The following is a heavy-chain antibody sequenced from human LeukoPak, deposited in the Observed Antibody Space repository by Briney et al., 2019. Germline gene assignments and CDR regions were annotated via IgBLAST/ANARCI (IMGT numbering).Heavy chain of an antibody. V-gene: IGHV3-33*03. CDR3: ASLYGGNLYSGLDV. CDR1: GFTFSSYG. Sequence: GGSLRLSCAASGFTFSSYGMHWVRQAPGKGLEWVAVIWYDGSNKYYADSVKGRFTISRDNGKNSLYLQMDDLRAEDTAVYYCASLYGGNLYSGLDVWGQGTTVTVSS. J-gene: IGHJ6*02. CDR2: IWYDGSNK. D-gene: IGHD4-23*01.